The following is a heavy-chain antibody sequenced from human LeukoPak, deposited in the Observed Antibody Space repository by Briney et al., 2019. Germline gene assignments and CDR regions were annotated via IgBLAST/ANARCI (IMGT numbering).Heavy chain of an antibody. J-gene: IGHJ4*02. CDR1: GGAISSGSYF. Sequence: QPSQTLSLTCTVSGGAISSGSYFWNWIRQPAGKGLEWIGHIYTSGSTSYNPSLKSRVSISLDTSKNQFSLNLNSVTAADTAVYYCARGGNWNSYYFAYWGQGTVVTVSS. V-gene: IGHV4-61*09. CDR2: IYTSGST. CDR3: ARGGNWNSYYFAY. D-gene: IGHD1-1*01.